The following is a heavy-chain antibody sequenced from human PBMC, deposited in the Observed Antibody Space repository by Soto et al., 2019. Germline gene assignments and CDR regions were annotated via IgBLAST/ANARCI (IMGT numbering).Heavy chain of an antibody. CDR2: IYYSGST. Sequence: QVQLQESGPGLVKPSQTLSLTCTVSGGSISSGGYYWSWIRQHPGKGLEWIGYIYYSGSTYYNPSLTSRVTISVDTSKNQFSLKLSSVTAADTAVYYCASGNEILTGYYSHFDYWGQGTLVTVSS. J-gene: IGHJ4*02. D-gene: IGHD3-9*01. CDR3: ASGNEILTGYYSHFDY. CDR1: GGSISSGGYY. V-gene: IGHV4-31*03.